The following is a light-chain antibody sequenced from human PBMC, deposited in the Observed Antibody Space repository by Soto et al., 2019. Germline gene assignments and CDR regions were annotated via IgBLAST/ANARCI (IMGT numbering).Light chain of an antibody. V-gene: IGLV2-14*01. J-gene: IGLJ1*01. Sequence: QSLLTQPASVSGSPGQSITISCTGTSSDVGGYNYVSRYQQQPGKAPKLMIYEVSNRPSGVSNRFSGSKSGNTASLTISGLQAKDEADYYCSSYTSSSTYVFGTGTKVTVL. CDR2: EVS. CDR1: SSDVGGYNY. CDR3: SSYTSSSTYV.